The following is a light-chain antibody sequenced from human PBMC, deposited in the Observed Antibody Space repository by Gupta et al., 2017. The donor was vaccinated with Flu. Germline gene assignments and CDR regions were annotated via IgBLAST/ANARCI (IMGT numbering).Light chain of an antibody. CDR2: EGS. CDR1: SSDVGSYNL. CDR3: CSDAGSDTYV. Sequence: VNISFTGTSSDVGSYNLVCWYQQHPGKAHKLMVYEGSKRASGVASRFSGSKSGNTASLTISGLQAEDDADYYCCSDAGSDTYVLGTGTKVTVL. J-gene: IGLJ1*01. V-gene: IGLV2-23*01.